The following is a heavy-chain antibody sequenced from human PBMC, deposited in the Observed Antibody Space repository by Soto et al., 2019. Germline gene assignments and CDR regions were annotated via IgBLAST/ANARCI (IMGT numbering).Heavy chain of an antibody. CDR1: GFTFSSYA. V-gene: IGHV3-30-3*01. CDR2: ISYDGSNK. Sequence: GGSLRLSCAASGFTFSSYAMHWVRQAPGKGLEWVAVISYDGSNKYYADSVKGRFTISRDNSKNTLYLQMNSLRAEDTAVYYCARDLYSSSFYYYGMDVWGQGTTVTVSS. J-gene: IGHJ6*02. CDR3: ARDLYSSSFYYYGMDV. D-gene: IGHD6-6*01.